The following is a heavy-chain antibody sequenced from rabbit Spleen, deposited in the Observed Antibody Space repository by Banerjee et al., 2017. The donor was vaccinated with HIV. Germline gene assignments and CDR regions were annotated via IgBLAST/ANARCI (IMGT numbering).Heavy chain of an antibody. Sequence: QSLEESGGDLVKPGASLTLTCTASGFSFSAGYYMNWVRQAPGKGLEWIGYIYVGGSGSAYYASWAKGRFTISRTSSTTVTLQMTSLTAADTATYFCARDTGSSFSSYGMDLWGPGTLVTVS. CDR2: IYVGGSGSA. V-gene: IGHV1S40*01. CDR1: GFSFSAGYY. D-gene: IGHD8-1*01. J-gene: IGHJ6*01. CDR3: ARDTGSSFSSYGMDL.